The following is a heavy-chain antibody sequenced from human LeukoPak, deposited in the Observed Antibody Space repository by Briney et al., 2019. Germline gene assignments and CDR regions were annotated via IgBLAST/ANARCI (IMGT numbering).Heavy chain of an antibody. Sequence: GGSLRLSCAASGFTFSSYAMSWVRQAPGKGLEWDSAISGSGGSTYYADSVKGRFTISRDNSKNTLYLQMNSLRAEDTAVYYCAKDLRLGRVNDAFDIWGQGTMVTVSS. CDR3: AKDLRLGRVNDAFDI. J-gene: IGHJ3*02. CDR2: ISGSGGST. D-gene: IGHD2-15*01. V-gene: IGHV3-23*01. CDR1: GFTFSSYA.